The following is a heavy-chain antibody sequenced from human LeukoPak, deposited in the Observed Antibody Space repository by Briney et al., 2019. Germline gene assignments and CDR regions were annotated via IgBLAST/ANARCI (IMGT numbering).Heavy chain of an antibody. Sequence: ASMKVSCKASGGTFSSYAINWVRQAPGQGLEWMGGIAPIFGTANYAQMFQGRVTITTDESTSTAYMELSSLRSEDTAVYYCAVVDSSGWYCHDYWGQGTLVTVSS. CDR3: AVVDSSGWYCHDY. V-gene: IGHV1-69*05. J-gene: IGHJ4*02. CDR1: GGTFSSYA. CDR2: IAPIFGTA. D-gene: IGHD6-19*01.